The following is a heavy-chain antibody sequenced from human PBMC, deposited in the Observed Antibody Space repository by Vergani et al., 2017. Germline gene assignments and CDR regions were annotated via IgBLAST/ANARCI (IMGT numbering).Heavy chain of an antibody. Sequence: EVPLVPSGAEVKTPGESLKISCKGSGYSFTSYWIGWVRQMPGKGLEWMGIIYPGDSDTRYSPSFQGQVTISADKSISTAYLQWSSLKASDTAMYYCASSDCSGGSCYDWYFDYWGQGTLVTVSS. D-gene: IGHD2-15*01. CDR1: GYSFTSYW. J-gene: IGHJ4*02. CDR3: ASSDCSGGSCYDWYFDY. CDR2: IYPGDSDT. V-gene: IGHV5-51*03.